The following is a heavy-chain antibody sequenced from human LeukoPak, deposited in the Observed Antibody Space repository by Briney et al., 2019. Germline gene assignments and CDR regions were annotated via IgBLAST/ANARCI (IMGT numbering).Heavy chain of an antibody. D-gene: IGHD2-2*01. CDR3: ARPGYCTSTSCEGLDY. J-gene: IGHJ4*02. V-gene: IGHV1-18*01. Sequence: ASVKVSCKASGGTFSSYAISWVRQAPGQGLEWMGWISAYNGNTNYAQKLQGRVTMTTDTSTSTAYMELRSLRSDDTAVYYCARPGYCTSTSCEGLDYWGQGTLVTVSS. CDR2: ISAYNGNT. CDR1: GGTFSSYA.